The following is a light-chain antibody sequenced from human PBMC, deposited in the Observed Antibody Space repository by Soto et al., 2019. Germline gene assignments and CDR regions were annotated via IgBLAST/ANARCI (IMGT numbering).Light chain of an antibody. CDR2: DVT. V-gene: IGLV2-14*01. J-gene: IGLJ1*01. Sequence: QSALTQPASVSGSPGQSITISCTGTSSDVGAYNYVSWYQQHPGKAPKLMIYDVTNRPSGVSNRFSGSKSGNTASLTISGLQAEDEADYFCSSHSNITPYVFGTGTKVTAL. CDR3: SSHSNITPYV. CDR1: SSDVGAYNY.